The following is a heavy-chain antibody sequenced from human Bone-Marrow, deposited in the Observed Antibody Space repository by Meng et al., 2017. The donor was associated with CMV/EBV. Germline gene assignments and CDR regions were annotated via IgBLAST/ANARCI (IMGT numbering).Heavy chain of an antibody. Sequence: GGSLRLSCAASGFTFSSYWMSWVRQAPGKGLEWVANIKQDGSEKYYVDSVKGRFTISRDNAKNSLYLQMNSLRAEDTAVYYCARVPGYYDSSGYYYYYYGMDVWGQGTTVTCSS. J-gene: IGHJ6*01. CDR3: ARVPGYYDSSGYYYYYYGMDV. CDR2: IKQDGSEK. V-gene: IGHV3-7*01. CDR1: GFTFSSYW. D-gene: IGHD3-22*01.